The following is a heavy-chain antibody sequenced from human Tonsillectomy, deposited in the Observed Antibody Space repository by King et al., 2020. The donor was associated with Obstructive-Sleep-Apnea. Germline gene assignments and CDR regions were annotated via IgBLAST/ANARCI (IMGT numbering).Heavy chain of an antibody. D-gene: IGHD6-13*01. CDR3: ARGSGAAAVNWFDP. Sequence: VQLQQWGAGLLKPSETLSLTCAVYGGSFSDYYWSWIRQPPGKGLEWMGEINHGGGTTSNPSLRSRATISVDTSNNKSSLKLTSVTAADTAVYYCARGSGAAAVNWFDPWGQGTLVTVSS. CDR1: GGSFSDYY. CDR2: INHGGGT. V-gene: IGHV4-34*01. J-gene: IGHJ5*02.